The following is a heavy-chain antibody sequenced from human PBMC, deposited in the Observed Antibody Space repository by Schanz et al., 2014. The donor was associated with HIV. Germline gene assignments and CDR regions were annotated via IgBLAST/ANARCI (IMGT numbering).Heavy chain of an antibody. D-gene: IGHD3-22*01. V-gene: IGHV3-48*01. CDR1: GFNFNNYA. Sequence: EVQLLESGGGLEQPGGSLRLSCAASGFNFNNYAMTWVRQAPGKGLEWVAYISSSGSTIYYAGSVKGRFTISRDNSKNTLYLQMKSLRREDTAVYFCAKDRNYYDDKYLGKGNYYYYYGMDVWGQGTTVTVSS. CDR2: ISSSGSTI. J-gene: IGHJ6*02. CDR3: AKDRNYYDDKYLGKGNYYYYYGMDV.